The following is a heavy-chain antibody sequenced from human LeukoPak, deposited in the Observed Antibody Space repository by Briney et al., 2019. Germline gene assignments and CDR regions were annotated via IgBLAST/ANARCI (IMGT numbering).Heavy chain of an antibody. CDR2: ISYSGST. V-gene: IGHV4-59*12. Sequence: SELLSLTCTVSGGSISSYYWSWIRQPPGKGLEWIGYISYSGSTNYNPSLKSRVTISVDTSKNQFSLKLCSVTAADTAVYYCARGNYYDSSGYFGTDRINTFDIWGQGTMVTVSS. CDR1: GGSISSYY. D-gene: IGHD3-22*01. J-gene: IGHJ3*02. CDR3: ARGNYYDSSGYFGTDRINTFDI.